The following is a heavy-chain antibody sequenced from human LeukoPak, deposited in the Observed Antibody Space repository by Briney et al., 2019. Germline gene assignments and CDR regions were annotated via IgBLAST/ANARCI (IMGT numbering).Heavy chain of an antibody. CDR3: ARDGPVAGRRDYFDY. CDR1: GDSVSSNSAT. V-gene: IGHV6-1*01. J-gene: IGHJ4*02. D-gene: IGHD6-19*01. Sequence: SQTLSLTCVISGDSVSSNSATWSWIRQSPSRGLEWLGRTYYRSKWYNDYAVSVKSRITINPDTSRNQFSLQLNSVTPEDTAVYYCARDGPVAGRRDYFDYWGQGTLVTVSS. CDR2: TYYRSKWYN.